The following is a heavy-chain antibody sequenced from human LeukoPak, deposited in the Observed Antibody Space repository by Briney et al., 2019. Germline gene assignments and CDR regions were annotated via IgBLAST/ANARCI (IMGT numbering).Heavy chain of an antibody. V-gene: IGHV4-39*01. Sequence: SETLSLTCTVSGGSISSSSYYWGWVRQPPGKGPEWIGTIYYSGTTYYNPSLKSRVTVSVDTSKNQFSLRLSSVTAADTAVYYCARHFPYSSGWYRYYFDYWGQGTLVTVSS. CDR2: IYYSGTT. D-gene: IGHD6-19*01. CDR3: ARHFPYSSGWYRYYFDY. CDR1: GGSISSSSYY. J-gene: IGHJ4*02.